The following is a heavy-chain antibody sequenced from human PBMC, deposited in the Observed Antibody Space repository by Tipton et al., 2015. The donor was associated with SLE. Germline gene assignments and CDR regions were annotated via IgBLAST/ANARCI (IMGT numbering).Heavy chain of an antibody. CDR1: GFTFGSSY. V-gene: IGHV3-11*06. CDR2: ISGNSVYT. Sequence: SLRLSCAASGFTFGSSYMSWIRQAPGKGPEWVSYISGNSVYTNYADSVKGRFTISRDNSKNTLYLQMNSLRAEDTAVYYCAREKDTGMAYGMDVWGQGTTVTVSS. CDR3: AREKDTGMAYGMDV. J-gene: IGHJ6*02. D-gene: IGHD5-18*01.